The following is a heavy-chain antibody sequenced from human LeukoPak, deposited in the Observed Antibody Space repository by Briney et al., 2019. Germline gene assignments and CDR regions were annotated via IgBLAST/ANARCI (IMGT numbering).Heavy chain of an antibody. CDR2: IYYSGTT. J-gene: IGHJ4*02. CDR1: GGSISGYY. CDR3: ARDDVDTPPFDY. D-gene: IGHD5-18*01. V-gene: IGHV4-59*12. Sequence: SETLSLTCSVSGGSISGYYWSWIRQPPGKGLEWIGYIYYSGTTIYNPSLKSRLTISVDTSKNQLSLRLKSVTAADTAVYYCARDDVDTPPFDYLGQGTLVTVSS.